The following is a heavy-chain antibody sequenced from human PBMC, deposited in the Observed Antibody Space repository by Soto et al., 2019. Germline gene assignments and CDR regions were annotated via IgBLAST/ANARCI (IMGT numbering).Heavy chain of an antibody. J-gene: IGHJ5*02. CDR3: ARDGGYCSGGSCFRFDP. V-gene: IGHV6-1*01. CDR1: GDSVSSNSAA. Sequence: TLSLTCAISGDSVSSNSAAWNWIRQSPSRGLEWLGRTYYRSKWYNDYAVSVKSRITINPDTSKNQFSLQLNSVTPEDTAVYYCARDGGYCSGGSCFRFDPWGQGTLVTVSS. CDR2: TYYRSKWYN. D-gene: IGHD2-15*01.